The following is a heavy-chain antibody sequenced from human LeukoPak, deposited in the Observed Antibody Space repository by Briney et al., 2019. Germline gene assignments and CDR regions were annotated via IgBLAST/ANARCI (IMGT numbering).Heavy chain of an antibody. CDR2: ISYDGSNK. D-gene: IGHD2-15*01. Sequence: QPGGSLRLSCAASGFTFSSYAMPWVRQAPGKGLEWVAVISYDGSNKYYADSVKGRFTISRDNSKNTLYLQMNSLRAEDTAVYYCARDMLLYGYCSGGSCLTFDYWGQGTLVTVSS. V-gene: IGHV3-30-3*01. J-gene: IGHJ4*02. CDR3: ARDMLLYGYCSGGSCLTFDY. CDR1: GFTFSSYA.